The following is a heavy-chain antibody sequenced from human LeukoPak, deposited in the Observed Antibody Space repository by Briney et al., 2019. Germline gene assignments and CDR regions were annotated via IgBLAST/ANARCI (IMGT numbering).Heavy chain of an antibody. J-gene: IGHJ4*02. CDR3: AHSLSVRGPLDY. CDR2: IYWDDDK. D-gene: IGHD3-10*01. Sequence: SGPTLVNPTQTLTMTCTFSGFSLSTSGVGVGWIRQPPGKALEWLALIYWDDDKRYSHSLKNRLTITKDTSKNQVVLTLTNMDPMDTATYYCAHSLSVRGPLDYWGQGTLVTVSS. CDR1: GFSLSTSGVG. V-gene: IGHV2-5*02.